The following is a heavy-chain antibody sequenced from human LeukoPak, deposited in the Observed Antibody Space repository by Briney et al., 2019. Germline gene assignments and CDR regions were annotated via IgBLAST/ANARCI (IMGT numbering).Heavy chain of an antibody. V-gene: IGHV4-59*12. CDR2: IYYSGST. Sequence: PSETLSLTCTVSGGSISSYYWSWIRQPPGKGLEWIGYIYYSGSTNYNPSLKSRVTISVDTSKNQFSLKLSSVTAADTAVYYCARDGDGYNYLDYWGQGTLVTVSS. J-gene: IGHJ4*02. CDR3: ARDGDGYNYLDY. D-gene: IGHD5-24*01. CDR1: GGSISSYY.